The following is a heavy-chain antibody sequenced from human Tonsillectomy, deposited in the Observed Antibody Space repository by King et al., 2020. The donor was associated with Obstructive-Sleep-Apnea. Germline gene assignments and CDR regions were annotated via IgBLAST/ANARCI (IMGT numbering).Heavy chain of an antibody. CDR2: INHSGST. CDR3: ARVKWSGWYRRYFDY. Sequence: VQLQQWGAGLLKPSETLSLTCAVYGGSFSGYYWSWIRQPPGKGLEWIGEINHSGSTNYNPSLKSRVTITVYTSKNQFSLKLSSVTAADTAVYYCARVKWSGWYRRYFDYWGQGTLVTVSS. CDR1: GGSFSGYY. V-gene: IGHV4-34*01. D-gene: IGHD6-19*01. J-gene: IGHJ4*02.